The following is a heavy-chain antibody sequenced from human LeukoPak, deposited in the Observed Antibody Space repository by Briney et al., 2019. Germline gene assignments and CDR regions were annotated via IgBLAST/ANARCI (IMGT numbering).Heavy chain of an antibody. CDR1: GFAFNTYS. CDR3: AKPFGFLEWLYGGYFDS. D-gene: IGHD3-3*01. Sequence: GESLRLSCAASGFAFNTYSMNWVRQAPGKGLEWVSAISSDATNTYYRDSLKGRFTISRDNSKNTVFLQMHSLTAEDTAVYYCAKPFGFLEWLYGGYFDSWGQGTLVTVSS. V-gene: IGHV3-23*01. CDR2: ISSDATNT. J-gene: IGHJ4*02.